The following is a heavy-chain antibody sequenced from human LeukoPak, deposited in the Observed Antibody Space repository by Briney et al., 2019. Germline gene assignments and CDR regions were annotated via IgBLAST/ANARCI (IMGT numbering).Heavy chain of an antibody. CDR2: IYTSGST. V-gene: IGHV4-61*02. CDR1: GGSISSGSYY. D-gene: IGHD1-26*01. Sequence: PSETLSLTCTVSGGSISSGSYYWSWIRQPAGKGLEWLGRIYTSGSTNYNPSLKSRVTLSVDTSKNQFSLKRSSLTGATTAGYYCARDGSYYYFDYWGQGTLVTVSS. CDR3: ARDGSYYYFDY. J-gene: IGHJ4*02.